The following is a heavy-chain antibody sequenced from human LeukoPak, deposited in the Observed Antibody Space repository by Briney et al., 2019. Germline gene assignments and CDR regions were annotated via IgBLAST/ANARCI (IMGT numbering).Heavy chain of an antibody. J-gene: IGHJ4*02. CDR3: ARGGATRPDF. V-gene: IGHV3-23*01. D-gene: IGHD1-26*01. CDR1: GFTFSSYA. CDR2: ISGSGGST. Sequence: GGSLRLSCAASGFTFSSYAMSWVRQAPGKGLEWVSAISGSGGSTYYADSVKGRFTISRDNAKNSLYLQMNSLRVEDTAVYYCARGGATRPDFWGQGTLVTVSS.